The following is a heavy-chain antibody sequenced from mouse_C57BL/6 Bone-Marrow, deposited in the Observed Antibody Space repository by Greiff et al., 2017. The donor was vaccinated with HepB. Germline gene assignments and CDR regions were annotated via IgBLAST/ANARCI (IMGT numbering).Heavy chain of an antibody. CDR1: GYTFTSYT. J-gene: IGHJ2*01. CDR3: AVGDYGSSPDY. Sequence: VKLQESGAELARPGASVKMSCKASGYTFTSYTMHWVKQRPGQGLEWIGYINPSSGYTKYNQKFKDKATLTADKSSSTAYMQLSSLTSEDSAVDYCAVGDYGSSPDYWGQGTTLTVSS. V-gene: IGHV1-4*01. D-gene: IGHD1-1*01. CDR2: INPSSGYT.